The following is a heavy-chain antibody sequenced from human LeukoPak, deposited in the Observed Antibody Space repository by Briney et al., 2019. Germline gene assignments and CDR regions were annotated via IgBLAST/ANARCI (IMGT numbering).Heavy chain of an antibody. CDR3: ARDPEVAPKTKYYDFWSGYRSFDY. CDR2: INHSGST. Sequence: PSETLSLTCAVYGGSFSGYYWSWIRQPPGKGLEWIGEINHSGSTNYNPSLKSRVTLSVDTSKNQFSLKLSSVTAADTAVYYCARDPEVAPKTKYYDFWSGYRSFDYWGQGTLVTVSS. CDR1: GGSFSGYY. D-gene: IGHD3-3*01. V-gene: IGHV4-34*01. J-gene: IGHJ4*02.